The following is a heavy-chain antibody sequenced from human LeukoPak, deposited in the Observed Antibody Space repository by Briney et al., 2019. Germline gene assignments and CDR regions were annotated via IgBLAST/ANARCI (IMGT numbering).Heavy chain of an antibody. D-gene: IGHD1-26*01. J-gene: IGHJ4*02. Sequence: GGSLRLSCAASGFTFSSYGMSWVRQAPGKGLEWVSGINWNGGSTGYADSVKGRFTISRDNAKNSLYLQMNSLRAEDTALYYCARDSGSYQLGFNYWGQGTLVTVSS. V-gene: IGHV3-20*04. CDR2: INWNGGST. CDR1: GFTFSSYG. CDR3: ARDSGSYQLGFNY.